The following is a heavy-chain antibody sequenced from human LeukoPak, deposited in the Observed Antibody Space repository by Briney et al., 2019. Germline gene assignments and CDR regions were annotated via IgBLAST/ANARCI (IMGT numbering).Heavy chain of an antibody. CDR2: INPNSGGT. Sequence: GASVTVSCKASGYTFTGYYMHWVRQAPGQGLEWMGWINPNSGGTNYAQKFQGRVTMTRDTSISTAYMELSRLRSDDTAVYYCARDPYYDILTGSFDYWGQGTLVTVSS. CDR1: GYTFTGYY. J-gene: IGHJ4*02. V-gene: IGHV1-2*02. D-gene: IGHD3-9*01. CDR3: ARDPYYDILTGSFDY.